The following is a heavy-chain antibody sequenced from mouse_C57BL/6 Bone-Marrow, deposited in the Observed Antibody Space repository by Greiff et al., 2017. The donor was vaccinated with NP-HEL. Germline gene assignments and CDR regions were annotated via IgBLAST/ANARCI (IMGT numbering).Heavy chain of an antibody. D-gene: IGHD2-4*01. J-gene: IGHJ3*01. V-gene: IGHV1-47*01. CDR1: GFTFTTYP. CDR3: ARLGDYDGWGAY. CDR2: FHPYNDDT. Sequence: VKVQQSGAELVKPGASVKMSCTASGFTFTTYPIAWMKQNHGKSLEWIGNFHPYNDDTKYTEKFKGKATLTVEKSSSTVYLQLSRLTSDDSAVYYCARLGDYDGWGAYWGQGTLVTVSA.